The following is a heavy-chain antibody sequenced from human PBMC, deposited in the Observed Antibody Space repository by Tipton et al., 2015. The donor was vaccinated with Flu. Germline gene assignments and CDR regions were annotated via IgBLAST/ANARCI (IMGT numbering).Heavy chain of an antibody. CDR3: ARWNYYGRD. CDR2: VYNSEII. J-gene: IGHJ6*02. D-gene: IGHD3-10*01. Sequence: TLSLTCSVSGASVSTYFWSWVRQPPGKGLEWIGYVYNSEIINYNPSLTSRVTIEVDTSENQVSLNLRSVTAADTAIYYCARWNYYGRDWGQGTTVTVSS. CDR1: GASVSTYF. V-gene: IGHV4-59*02.